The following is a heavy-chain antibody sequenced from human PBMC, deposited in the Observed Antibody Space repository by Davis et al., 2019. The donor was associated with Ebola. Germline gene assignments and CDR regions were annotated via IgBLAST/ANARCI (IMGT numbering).Heavy chain of an antibody. CDR3: ARDNMFEAEIFYYYYGMDV. CDR2: ISSSSSYI. D-gene: IGHD2/OR15-2a*01. J-gene: IGHJ6*02. V-gene: IGHV3-21*01. Sequence: GESLKISCAASGFTFSSYSMNWVRQAPGKGLEWVSSISSSSSYIYYADSVKGRFTISRDNAKNSLYLQMNSLRAEDTAVYYCARDNMFEAEIFYYYYGMDVWGQGTTVTVSS. CDR1: GFTFSSYS.